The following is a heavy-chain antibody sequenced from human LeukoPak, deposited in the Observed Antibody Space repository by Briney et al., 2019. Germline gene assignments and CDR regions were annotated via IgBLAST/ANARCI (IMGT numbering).Heavy chain of an antibody. J-gene: IGHJ4*02. CDR1: GYSFPSYW. CDR3: ARPKSNLQWLGGFGY. CDR2: IYLGDSDT. Sequence: GEALKIYFKGSGYSFPSYWIGWVRPVPGQGLAWMGSIYLGDSDTRYSPSFQGQVTISADKSISTAYLQWSSLKAADTAMYYCARPKSNLQWLGGFGYWGQGTLVTVS. V-gene: IGHV5-51*01. D-gene: IGHD6-19*01.